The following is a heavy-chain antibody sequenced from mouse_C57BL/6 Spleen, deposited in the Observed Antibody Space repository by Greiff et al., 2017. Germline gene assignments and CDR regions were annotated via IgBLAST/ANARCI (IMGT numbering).Heavy chain of an antibody. CDR3: ARSQLRQDLDY. CDR2: IYPRSGNT. Sequence: VQLVESGAELARPGASVKLSCKASGYTFTSYGISWVKQRTGQGLEWIGEIYPRSGNTYYNEKFKGKATLTADKSSSTAYMELRSLTSEDSAVYFCARSQLRQDLDYWGQGTTLTVSS. D-gene: IGHD3-2*02. CDR1: GYTFTSYG. J-gene: IGHJ2*01. V-gene: IGHV1-81*01.